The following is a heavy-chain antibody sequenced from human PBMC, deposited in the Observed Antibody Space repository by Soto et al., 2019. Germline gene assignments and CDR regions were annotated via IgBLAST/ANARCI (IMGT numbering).Heavy chain of an antibody. V-gene: IGHV1-2*02. D-gene: IGHD3-16*01. CDR1: GYTFAANY. CDR3: ARWTSRGCYDS. Sequence: QVQLVQSGSEVKKPGASVRVSCRTSGYTFAANYIHWVRQAPGKGLEWMGWINPKSDETKFSQKFQRRVALTKDTTSNTVHLDVANLGSEDTAVYYCARWTSRGCYDSWGQGTLITASS. J-gene: IGHJ4*02. CDR2: INPKSDET.